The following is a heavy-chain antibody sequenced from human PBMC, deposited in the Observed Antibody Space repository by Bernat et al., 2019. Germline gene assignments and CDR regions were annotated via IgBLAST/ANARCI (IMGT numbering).Heavy chain of an antibody. D-gene: IGHD6-6*01. CDR2: ISHDGRT. CDR1: GFIFSSNA. V-gene: IGHV3-23*01. Sequence: EVQLLESGGGLVQPGGSLRLSCAASGFIFSSNAMSWVRQAPEKGLGWVSTISHDGRTYYADSGKGRFTISKDNSKNTLYLQMDSLRAEDTAVYYCAKDGAARPWPRFDYWGEGTLITVSS. J-gene: IGHJ4*02. CDR3: AKDGAARPWPRFDY.